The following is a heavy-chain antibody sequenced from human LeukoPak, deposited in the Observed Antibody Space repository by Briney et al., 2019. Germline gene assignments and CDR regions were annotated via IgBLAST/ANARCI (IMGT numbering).Heavy chain of an antibody. CDR3: ARDSRGYGDHRRGYYYYGMDV. J-gene: IGHJ6*02. CDR2: TYYRSKWYN. D-gene: IGHD4-17*01. V-gene: IGHV6-1*01. CDR1: GDSVSSNSAA. Sequence: SQTLSLTCALSGDSVSSNSAAWNWIRQSPSRGLEWLGRTYYRSKWYNDYAVSVKSRITINPDTSKNQFSLQLNSVTPEDTAVYYCARDSRGYGDHRRGYYYYGMDVWGQGTTVTVSS.